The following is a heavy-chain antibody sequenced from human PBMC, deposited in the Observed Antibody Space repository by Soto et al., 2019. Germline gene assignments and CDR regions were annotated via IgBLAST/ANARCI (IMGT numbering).Heavy chain of an antibody. V-gene: IGHV4-61*03. J-gene: IGHJ4*02. Sequence: SETLSLTCTVSGGSVNSGGYYWSWIRQPPGKGLEWIGFIFYSGGTSYNPSLGSRVTISADTSKTLFSLNLNFVTAADTAVYYCARGDHGPRRFYFDTWGQGTLVTVS. CDR3: ARGDHGPRRFYFDT. CDR1: GGSVNSGGYY. D-gene: IGHD2-8*01. CDR2: IFYSGGT.